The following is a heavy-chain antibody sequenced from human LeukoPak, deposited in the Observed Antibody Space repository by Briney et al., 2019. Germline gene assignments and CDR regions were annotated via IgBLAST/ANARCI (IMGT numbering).Heavy chain of an antibody. D-gene: IGHD1-26*01. CDR2: IRSKANSCAT. V-gene: IGHV3-73*01. CDR3: TRHFSSGSYQGSSVY. Sequence: GGSLRLSCAASGFTFSGSAMHWVRQASGKGLEWVGRIRSKANSCATAYAASVKGRFTISRDDSKNTAYLQMNSLKTEDTAVYYCTRHFSSGSYQGSSVYWGQGTLATVSS. CDR1: GFTFSGSA. J-gene: IGHJ4*02.